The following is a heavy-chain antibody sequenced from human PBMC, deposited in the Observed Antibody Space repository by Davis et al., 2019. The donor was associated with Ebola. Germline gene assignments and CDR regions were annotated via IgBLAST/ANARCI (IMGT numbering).Heavy chain of an antibody. D-gene: IGHD6-19*01. CDR1: GYTFTSYG. CDR2: ISAYNGNT. Sequence: ASVKVSCKASGYTFTSYGISWVRQAPGQGLEWMGWISAYNGNTNYAQKLQGRVTMTTDTSTSTAYMELRSLRSDDTAVYYCARDIAVAGIGYFQHWGQGTLVTVSS. CDR3: ARDIAVAGIGYFQH. V-gene: IGHV1-18*04. J-gene: IGHJ1*01.